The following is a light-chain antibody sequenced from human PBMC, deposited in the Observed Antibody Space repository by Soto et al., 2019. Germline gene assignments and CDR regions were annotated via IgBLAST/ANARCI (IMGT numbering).Light chain of an antibody. CDR3: QQYGSSPRT. CDR1: QSVNSKY. J-gene: IGKJ1*01. V-gene: IGKV3-20*01. Sequence: EIVLTQSPGTLSLAPGERATLFCRASQSVNSKYLAWYQQKFGQAPRLLIYGASSRATGIPDRFSGSGSGTDFTLTISRLEPEDFAVYYCQQYGSSPRTFGQGTKVEIK. CDR2: GAS.